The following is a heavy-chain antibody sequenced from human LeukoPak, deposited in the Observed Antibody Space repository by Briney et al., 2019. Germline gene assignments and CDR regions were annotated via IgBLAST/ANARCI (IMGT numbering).Heavy chain of an antibody. CDR3: AREVAGGGSYYFDY. J-gene: IGHJ4*02. D-gene: IGHD1-26*01. Sequence: SETLSLTCTVSGYSISSGYYWGWIRQPPGKGLEWIGSIYHSGSTYYNPSLKSRVTISVDTSKNQFSLKLSSVTAADTAVYYCAREVAGGGSYYFDYWGQGTLVTVSS. V-gene: IGHV4-38-2*02. CDR1: GYSISSGYY. CDR2: IYHSGST.